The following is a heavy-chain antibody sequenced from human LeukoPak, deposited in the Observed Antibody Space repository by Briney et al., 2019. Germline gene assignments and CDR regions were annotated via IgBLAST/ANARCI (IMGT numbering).Heavy chain of an antibody. J-gene: IGHJ5*02. CDR3: ARDHQLPLLGWFDP. V-gene: IGHV1-2*02. Sequence: ASVKVSCKASGYTFTGYYMHWVRQAPGQGLEWMGWINPNSGGTNYAQKFQGRVTMTRDTSISTAYMELTRLTSDDTAVYYCARDHQLPLLGWFDPWGQGTLVTVSS. CDR1: GYTFTGYY. CDR2: INPNSGGT. D-gene: IGHD2-2*01.